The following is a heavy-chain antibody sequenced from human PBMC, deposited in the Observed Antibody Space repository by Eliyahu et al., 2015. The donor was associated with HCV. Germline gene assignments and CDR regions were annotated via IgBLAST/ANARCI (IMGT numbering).Heavy chain of an antibody. CDR3: AKGTSGYDYRASPFDY. CDR1: GFTFSXYA. Sequence: EVQLLESGGDLVQPGGSLRLSCAASGFTFSXYAMSWVRQAPGKGLEWVXPISDSGGSTYYADSVKGRFTISRDNSKNTLYLQMNSLRAEDTAVYYCAKGTSGYDYRASPFDYWGQGTLVTVSS. J-gene: IGHJ4*02. D-gene: IGHD5-12*01. CDR2: ISDSGGST. V-gene: IGHV3-23*01.